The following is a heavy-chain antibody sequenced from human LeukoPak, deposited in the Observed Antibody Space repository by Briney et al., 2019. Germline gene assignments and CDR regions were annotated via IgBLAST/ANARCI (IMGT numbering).Heavy chain of an antibody. J-gene: IGHJ4*02. CDR3: ASNFDALDY. V-gene: IGHV3-30-3*01. CDR1: GFTFSSYA. D-gene: IGHD1-20*01. CDR2: ISYDGSNK. Sequence: PGRSLRLSCAASGFTFSSYAMHWVRQAPGKGLEWVAVISYDGSNKYYADSVKGRFTISRDNSKNTLYLQMNSLRAEDTAVYYCASNFDALDYWGQGTLVTVSS.